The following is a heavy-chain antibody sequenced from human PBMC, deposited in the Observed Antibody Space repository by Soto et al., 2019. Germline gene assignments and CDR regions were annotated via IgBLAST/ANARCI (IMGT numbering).Heavy chain of an antibody. CDR3: ASSTRDYYDSSGYYHGYFQH. CDR2: ISYDGSNK. CDR1: GFTFSSYA. J-gene: IGHJ1*01. V-gene: IGHV3-30-3*01. Sequence: QVQLVESGGGVVQPGRSLRLSCAASGFTFSSYAMHWVRQAPGKGLEWVAVISYDGSNKYYADSVKGRFTISRDNSNNTLYLQMNSLRAEDTAVYYCASSTRDYYDSSGYYHGYFQHWGQGTLVTVSS. D-gene: IGHD3-22*01.